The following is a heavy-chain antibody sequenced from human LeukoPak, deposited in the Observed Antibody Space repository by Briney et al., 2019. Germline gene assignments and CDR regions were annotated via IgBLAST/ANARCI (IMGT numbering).Heavy chain of an antibody. V-gene: IGHV1-69*01. J-gene: IGHJ4*02. CDR3: AGEKTGDYGEYTFDY. CDR2: IIPIFGTA. Sequence: SVKVSCKASGGTFSSYAISWVRQAPGQGLEWMGGIIPIFGTANYAQKFRGRVTITADESTSTAYMELSSLRSEDTAVYYCAGEKTGDYGEYTFDYWGQGTLVTVSS. D-gene: IGHD4-17*01. CDR1: GGTFSSYA.